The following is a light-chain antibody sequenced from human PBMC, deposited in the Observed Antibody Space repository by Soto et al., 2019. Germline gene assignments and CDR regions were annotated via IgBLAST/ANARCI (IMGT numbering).Light chain of an antibody. J-gene: IGKJ1*01. Sequence: EIVLTQSPGSLSLSPGERATLSCRASQSVSSYLAWYQQKPGQAPRLLIYGASSRATGFPDRFSGSGSETDFSLTISRLEPEDSAVYYCQQYSSPPRTFGQGTKVDIK. V-gene: IGKV3-20*01. CDR3: QQYSSPPRT. CDR2: GAS. CDR1: QSVSSY.